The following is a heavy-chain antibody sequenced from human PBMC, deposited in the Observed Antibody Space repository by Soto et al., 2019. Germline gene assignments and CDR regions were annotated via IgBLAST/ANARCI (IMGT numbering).Heavy chain of an antibody. CDR2: ISYDGSNK. V-gene: IGHV3-30*18. Sequence: QVQLVESGGGVVQPGRSLRLSCAASGFTFSSYGMHWVRQAPGKGLEWVAVISYDGSNKYYADSVKGRFTISRDNSKNTLYLQMNSLRAEDTAVYYCAKSIGLLSVYYCGMDVWGQGTTVTVSS. CDR1: GFTFSSYG. D-gene: IGHD2-8*02. J-gene: IGHJ6*02. CDR3: AKSIGLLSVYYCGMDV.